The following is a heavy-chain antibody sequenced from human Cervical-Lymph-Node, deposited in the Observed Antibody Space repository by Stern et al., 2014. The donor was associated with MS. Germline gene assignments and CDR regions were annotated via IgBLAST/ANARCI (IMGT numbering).Heavy chain of an antibody. V-gene: IGHV3-30-3*01. J-gene: IGHJ4*02. Sequence: VQLVESGGGVVQPGRSLRLSCAVSGFTFSRYAMHWVRQAPGKGLEWVAFNLYDGSDKYYAESVRGRFSISRDNSKNTVYLQVNSLGAQDTAVYYCTRQDQQLVTFDYWGQGTLVTVSS. D-gene: IGHD6-13*01. CDR3: TRQDQQLVTFDY. CDR1: GFTFSRYA. CDR2: NLYDGSDK.